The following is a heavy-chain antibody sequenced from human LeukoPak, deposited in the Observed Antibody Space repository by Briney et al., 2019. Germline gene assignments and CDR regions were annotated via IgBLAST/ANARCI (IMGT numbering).Heavy chain of an antibody. CDR2: ISGSGGST. CDR3: ARGYSDHQLPVLPFDY. CDR1: GFTFSSYA. V-gene: IGHV3-23*01. Sequence: GGSLRLSCAASGFTFSSYAMSWVRQAPGKGLEWVSAISGSGGSTYYADSVKGRFTISRDNSKNTLYLQMNSLRGEDTAVYYCARGYSDHQLPVLPFDYWGQGTLVTVSS. J-gene: IGHJ4*02. D-gene: IGHD2-2*01.